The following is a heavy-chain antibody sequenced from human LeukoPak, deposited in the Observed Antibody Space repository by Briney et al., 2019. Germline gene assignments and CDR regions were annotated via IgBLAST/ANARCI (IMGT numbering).Heavy chain of an antibody. D-gene: IGHD3-10*01. V-gene: IGHV1-8*01. Sequence: ASVRVSCKASGYTFTSYDINWVRQATGQGLEWMEWMNPNSGNTGYAQKFQGRVTMTRNTSISTAYMELSSLRSEDTAVYYCARGNHYYGSWSSFFDYWGQGTLVTVSS. CDR3: ARGNHYYGSWSSFFDY. CDR1: GYTFTSYD. CDR2: MNPNSGNT. J-gene: IGHJ4*02.